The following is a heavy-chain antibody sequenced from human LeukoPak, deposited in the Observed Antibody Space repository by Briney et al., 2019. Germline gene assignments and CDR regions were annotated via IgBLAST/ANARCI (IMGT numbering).Heavy chain of an antibody. CDR2: IHLDGTT. CDR3: AGGSVTNY. J-gene: IGHJ4*02. Sequence: PGGSLRLSCAASGITVSISNNHMNWVRQAPGKGLEWVSVIHLDGTTYYADSVKGRFTISRDNSKNTVYLEMNSLRPEDTALYYCAGGSVTNYWGQGTLVTVSS. D-gene: IGHD2-8*01. V-gene: IGHV3-66*02. CDR1: GITVSISNNH.